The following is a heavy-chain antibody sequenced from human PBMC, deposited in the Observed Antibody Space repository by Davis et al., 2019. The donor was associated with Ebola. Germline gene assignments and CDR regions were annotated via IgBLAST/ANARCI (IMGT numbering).Heavy chain of an antibody. CDR2: INPDGSFT. CDR1: GFTFRSYW. J-gene: IGHJ6*04. Sequence: GESLKISCAASGFTFRSYWMSWVRQAPGKGLVWVSRINPDGSFTDYADSVKGRFSISRDNAKNSLYLQMSSLRDEDTAIYYCAKKGWNSSFLGMDYYYGMDVWGKGTAVTVSS. V-gene: IGHV3-74*01. D-gene: IGHD6-19*01. CDR3: AKKGWNSSFLGMDYYYGMDV.